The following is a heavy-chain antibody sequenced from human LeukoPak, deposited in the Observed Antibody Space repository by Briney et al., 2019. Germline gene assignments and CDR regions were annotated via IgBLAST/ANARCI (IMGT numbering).Heavy chain of an antibody. CDR3: ARDCSSTSCYTA. V-gene: IGHV1-2*02. Sequence: ASVKVSCKASGGTLSSYAISWVRQAPGQGLEWMGRINPNSGGTNYAQKFQGRVTMTRDTSISTAYMELSRLRSDDTAVYYCARDCSSTSCYTAWGQGTLVTVSS. CDR1: GGTLSSYA. J-gene: IGHJ4*02. D-gene: IGHD2-2*02. CDR2: INPNSGGT.